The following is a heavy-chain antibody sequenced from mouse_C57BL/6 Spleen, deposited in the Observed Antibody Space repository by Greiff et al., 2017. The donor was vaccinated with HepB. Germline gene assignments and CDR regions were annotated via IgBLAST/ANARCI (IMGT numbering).Heavy chain of an antibody. Sequence: EVMLVESEGGLVQPGSSMKLSCTASGFTFSDYYMAWVRQVPEKGLEWVANINYDGSSTYYLDSLKSRFIISRDNAKNILYLQMSSLKSEDTATYYCARDHYSNYVGWYFDVWGTGTTVTVSS. V-gene: IGHV5-16*01. D-gene: IGHD2-5*01. CDR3: ARDHYSNYVGWYFDV. CDR2: INYDGSST. CDR1: GFTFSDYY. J-gene: IGHJ1*03.